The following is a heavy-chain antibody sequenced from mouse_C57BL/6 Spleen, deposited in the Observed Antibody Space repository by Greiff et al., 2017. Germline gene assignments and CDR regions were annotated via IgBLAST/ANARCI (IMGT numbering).Heavy chain of an antibody. CDR3: ARHEAYNGSSYADWYFDV. V-gene: IGHV1-62-2*01. Sequence: QVQLQQSGAELVKPGASVKLSCKASGYTFTEYSIHWVKQRSGQGLEWLGWFYPGSGSIKYNEKFKGKATLTVDKSSSAVYMELRRLTSEDSAVDFCARHEAYNGSSYADWYFDVWGTGTTVTVSA. CDR2: FYPGSGSI. D-gene: IGHD1-1*01. CDR1: GYTFTEYS. J-gene: IGHJ1*03.